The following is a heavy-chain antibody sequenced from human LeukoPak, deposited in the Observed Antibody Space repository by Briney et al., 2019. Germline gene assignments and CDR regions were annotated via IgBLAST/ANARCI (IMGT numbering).Heavy chain of an antibody. J-gene: IGHJ4*02. CDR1: GFTFSNYG. CDR2: IRANGITT. CDR3: ANDLGWIQLNLG. V-gene: IGHV3-23*01. D-gene: IGHD5-24*01. Sequence: GGSLRLSCAASGFTFSNYGMNWVRQAPGKGLEWVSGIRANGITTYYADSVKGRFTISRDNSRNMVYLQMNGLRVEDTAIYYCANDLGWIQLNLGRGQGTLVTASS.